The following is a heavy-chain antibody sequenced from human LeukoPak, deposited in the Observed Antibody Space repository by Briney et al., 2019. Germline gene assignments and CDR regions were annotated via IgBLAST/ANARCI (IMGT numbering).Heavy chain of an antibody. CDR1: GFTFSSYG. D-gene: IGHD1-7*01. V-gene: IGHV3-48*01. CDR2: ISSSSSTI. Sequence: GGSLRLSCAASGFTFSSYGMHYGMHWVRQAPGKGLEWVSYISSSSSTIYYEDSVKGRFTISRDNAKNSLYLQMNSLRAEDTAVYYCARASRLELREFFDYWGQGTLVTVSS. J-gene: IGHJ4*02. CDR3: ARASRLELREFFDY.